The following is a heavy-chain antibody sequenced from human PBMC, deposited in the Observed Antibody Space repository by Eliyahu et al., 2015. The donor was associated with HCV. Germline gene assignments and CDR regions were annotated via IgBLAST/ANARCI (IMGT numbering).Heavy chain of an antibody. J-gene: IGHJ4*02. CDR1: GGSISSSSYY. CDR3: GSSTLGY. V-gene: IGHV4-39*01. Sequence: QLQLQESGPGLVKPSETLSLTCTVXGGSISSSSYYLDWIRQPPGKGLEWIGSISYSGSTYYNPSLKSRVTISVDTSKSQFSLKLSSVTAADTAVYYCGSSTLGYWGQGTLVTVSS. CDR2: ISYSGST. D-gene: IGHD3-16*01.